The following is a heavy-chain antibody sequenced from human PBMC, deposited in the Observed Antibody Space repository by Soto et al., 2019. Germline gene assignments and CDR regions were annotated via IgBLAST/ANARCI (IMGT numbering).Heavy chain of an antibody. V-gene: IGHV4-59*08. D-gene: IGHD2-15*01. CDR1: CGSISSYS. CDR3: ARGTPSPLIVRSSRGPWFDP. CDR2: MYYGGRT. Sequence: SEILSFTCTVSCGSISSYSWSWIRQPPWKGLEWIGYMYYGGRTNYNPSLKSRVTISVDTSKMQVSLKLSSVTAADTAVYFCARGTPSPLIVRSSRGPWFDPWGQGTLVTVS. J-gene: IGHJ5*02.